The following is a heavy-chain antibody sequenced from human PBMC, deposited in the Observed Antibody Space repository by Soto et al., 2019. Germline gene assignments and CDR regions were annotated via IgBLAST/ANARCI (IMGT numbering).Heavy chain of an antibody. V-gene: IGHV4-31*11. Sequence: NPSETLSLTCAVSGDSISKSGYYWSWIRQNQGKALEWIGYIYYSGSTFYNPSLKSRVSISLDTSKNQLSLKLTSVTVADTAVYYCARSRGVNNTRRPYYFHSWGQGTLVTVSS. D-gene: IGHD2-15*01. CDR1: GDSISKSGYY. J-gene: IGHJ4*02. CDR3: ARSRGVNNTRRPYYFHS. CDR2: IYYSGST.